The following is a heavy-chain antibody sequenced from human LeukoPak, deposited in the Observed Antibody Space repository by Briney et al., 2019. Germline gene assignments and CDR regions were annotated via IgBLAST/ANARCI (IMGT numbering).Heavy chain of an antibody. Sequence: ASVKVSCKASAYTFTVSFMHWVRQAPGQGLGWMGWINSNTGGTKFAQKFQGRVTMTRDTSISTAYMELSRLRSDDTAVYYCARADPVGYWGQGTQVTVSS. CDR2: INSNTGGT. J-gene: IGHJ4*02. CDR1: AYTFTVSF. V-gene: IGHV1-2*02. CDR3: ARADPVGY.